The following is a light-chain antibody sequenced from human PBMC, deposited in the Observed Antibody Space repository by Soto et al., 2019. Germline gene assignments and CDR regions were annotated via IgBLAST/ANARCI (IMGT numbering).Light chain of an antibody. CDR2: RNG. Sequence: QAVVTQPPSASATPGQGVMISCSGSSVNIGSNYVYWYQQLPGTAPKLLIYRNGQRPSGVPDRFSGSKSGTSASLAISGLRSEDEADYYCAVWDDSLDGVVFGGGTQLTVL. V-gene: IGLV1-47*01. CDR1: SVNIGSNY. CDR3: AVWDDSLDGVV. J-gene: IGLJ3*02.